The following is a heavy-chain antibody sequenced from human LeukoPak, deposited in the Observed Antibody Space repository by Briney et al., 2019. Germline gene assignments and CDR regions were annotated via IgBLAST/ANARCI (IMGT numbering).Heavy chain of an antibody. CDR3: AKDRSSSWDPFDY. CDR1: GFTFSSYA. CDR2: ISGSGGST. V-gene: IGHV3-23*01. J-gene: IGHJ4*02. D-gene: IGHD6-13*01. Sequence: GGSLRLSCAASGFTFSSYAMSWVRQAPGKGLEWVSGISGSGGSTYYVDSVKGRFTISRDNSKNTLFLQMNSLRADDTAVYYCAKDRSSSWDPFDYWGQGTLVTVSA.